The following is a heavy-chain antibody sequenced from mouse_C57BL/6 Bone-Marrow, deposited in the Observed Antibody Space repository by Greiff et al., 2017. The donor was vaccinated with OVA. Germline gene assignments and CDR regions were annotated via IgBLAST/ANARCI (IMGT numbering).Heavy chain of an antibody. CDR3: ARSKFYSNYAAWFAY. D-gene: IGHD2-5*01. J-gene: IGHJ3*01. CDR1: GYTFTSYW. CDR2: IYPGSGST. V-gene: IGHV1-55*01. Sequence: QVQLQQPGAELVKPGASVKMSCKASGYTFTSYWITWVKQRPGQGLEWIGDIYPGSGSTNYNEKFKSKATLTVDTSSSTAYMQLSSLTSEDSAVYYCARSKFYSNYAAWFAYWGQGTLVTVSA.